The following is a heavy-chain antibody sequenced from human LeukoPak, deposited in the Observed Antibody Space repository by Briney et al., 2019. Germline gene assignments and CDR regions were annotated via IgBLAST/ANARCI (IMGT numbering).Heavy chain of an antibody. V-gene: IGHV3-21*01. Sequence: GGSLRLSCAASGFTFNSFRMNWVRQAPDKGLEWVSSISSSSNFIYYADSVRGRFTISRDNAKNSLYLQMNSLRAEDTAVYYCVREYSGWLAAAGAWGQGVLVTVSS. CDR1: GFTFNSFR. CDR3: VREYSGWLAAAGA. D-gene: IGHD6-13*01. J-gene: IGHJ4*02. CDR2: ISSSSNFI.